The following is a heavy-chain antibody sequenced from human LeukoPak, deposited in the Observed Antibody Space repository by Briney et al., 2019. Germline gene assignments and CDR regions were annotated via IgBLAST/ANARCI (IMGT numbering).Heavy chain of an antibody. CDR1: RFTFSSYW. CDR2: IKQDGSEK. Sequence: PGGSLRISCAASRFTFSSYWMSWVRQAPGKGLEWVANIKQDGSEKYYVDSVKGRFTISRDNAKNSLYLQMNSLRAEDTALYYCAVDYYDSSGYYPHVWGQGTMVTVS. V-gene: IGHV3-7*03. J-gene: IGHJ3*01. D-gene: IGHD3-22*01. CDR3: AVDYYDSSGYYPHV.